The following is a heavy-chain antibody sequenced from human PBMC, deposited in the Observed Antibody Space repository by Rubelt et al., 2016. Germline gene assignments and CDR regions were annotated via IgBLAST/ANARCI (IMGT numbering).Heavy chain of an antibody. V-gene: IGHV4-38-2*02. CDR1: GYSITSAYY. J-gene: IGHJ4*02. D-gene: IGHD6-13*01. CDR2: IHHNDNT. CDR3: ARHESAGSSWPFDD. Sequence: QVQLQESGPGLVKPSETLSLTCNVSGYSITSAYYWAWIRQPPGKGLEWIGNIHHNDNTYYNPSVRSRVTISVDTSKNQFSLKLTSVTATDTAVYYCARHESAGSSWPFDDWGQGTQVTVSS.